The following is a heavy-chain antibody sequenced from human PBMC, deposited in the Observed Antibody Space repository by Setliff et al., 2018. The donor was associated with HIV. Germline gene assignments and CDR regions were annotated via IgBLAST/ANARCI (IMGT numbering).Heavy chain of an antibody. CDR3: ARGKGVGGVVITGGLDV. CDR2: INPNMGDT. V-gene: IGHV1-2*06. Sequence: ASVKVSCKAFGYTFTGYYMHWVRQAPGQGLEWMGRINPNMGDTQYAQKFQGRVTMTRDTSISTAYMELSSLRSDDTAVYYCARGKGVGGVVITGGLDVWGKGTTVTVSS. D-gene: IGHD3-10*01. J-gene: IGHJ6*04. CDR1: GYTFTGYY.